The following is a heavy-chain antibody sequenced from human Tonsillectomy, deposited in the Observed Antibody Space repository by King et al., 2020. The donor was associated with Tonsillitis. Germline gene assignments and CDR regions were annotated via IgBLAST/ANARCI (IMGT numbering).Heavy chain of an antibody. J-gene: IGHJ6*03. CDR3: ARTGGLRYFYYMDV. V-gene: IGHV4-4*07. CDR2: ISARGST. D-gene: IGHD3-16*01. Sequence: QLQESGPGLVKPSETLSLTCTVSGGSIRSYYWSWIRQPAGKGLEWIGRISARGSTHSNPSLKSRVPLSVDTSKNQFSLKLSSVTAADTAVYYCARTGGLRYFYYMDVWGKGTTVTVSS. CDR1: GGSIRSYY.